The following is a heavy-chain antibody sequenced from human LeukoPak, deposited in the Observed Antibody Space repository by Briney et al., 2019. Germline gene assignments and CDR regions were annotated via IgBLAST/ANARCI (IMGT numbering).Heavy chain of an antibody. CDR2: ISYGGTT. Sequence: SETLSLTCTVSGGSISSGTYHWSWIRQYPGKGQEWIGHISYGGTTYYNPSLKSQVTISLDMSRNHFSLKLNSVTAADTAVYYCARDRNGGNFDYWGQGTLVTVSS. D-gene: IGHD4-23*01. J-gene: IGHJ4*02. CDR3: ARDRNGGNFDY. CDR1: GGSISSGTYH. V-gene: IGHV4-31*01.